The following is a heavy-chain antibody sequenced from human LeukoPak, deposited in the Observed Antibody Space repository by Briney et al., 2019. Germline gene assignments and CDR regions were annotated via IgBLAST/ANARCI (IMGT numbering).Heavy chain of an antibody. V-gene: IGHV4-30-4*01. D-gene: IGHD2-2*01. CDR3: ASFVVVVPAANWFDP. J-gene: IGHJ5*02. CDR1: GVSFSSCDHY. Sequence: PSETLTLTCTVSGVSFSSCDHYWSWIRQPPGKGLEWIGYIYYSGSTYYNPSLKSRVTISVDTSKNQFSLKLNSVTAADTAVYYCASFVVVVPAANWFDPWGQGTLVTVSS. CDR2: IYYSGST.